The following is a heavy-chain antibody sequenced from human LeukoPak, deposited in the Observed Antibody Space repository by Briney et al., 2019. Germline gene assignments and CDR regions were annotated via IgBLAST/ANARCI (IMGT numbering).Heavy chain of an antibody. V-gene: IGHV4-39*07. D-gene: IGHD3-22*01. CDR3: ARGYYDRRDDY. CDR1: GASISSSTYY. Sequence: SETLSLTCTVSGASISSSTYYWGWIRQPPGKGLEWIGSNTYYNPSLKSRVTISVDTSKNQFSLKLSSVTAADTAVYYCARGYYDRRDDYWGQGTLVTVSS. J-gene: IGHJ4*02. CDR2: NT.